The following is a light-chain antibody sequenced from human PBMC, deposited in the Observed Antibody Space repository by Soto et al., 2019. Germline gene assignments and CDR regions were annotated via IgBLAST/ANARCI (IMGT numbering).Light chain of an antibody. J-gene: IGKJ5*01. CDR3: QQSYSTPT. V-gene: IGKV1-39*01. CDR2: SGS. Sequence: IPMTPTPHPLSPSDGDTGTTPCRASQTINIYVNWYQQKAGKAPKLLIHSGSSLQSGVPSRFSGSGSGTDFTLTISSLQPEDFASYYCQQSYSTPTFGQGTRLEIK. CDR1: QTINIY.